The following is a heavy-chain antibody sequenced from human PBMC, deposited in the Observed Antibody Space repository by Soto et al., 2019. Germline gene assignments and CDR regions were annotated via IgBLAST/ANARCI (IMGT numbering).Heavy chain of an antibody. CDR1: GFAFSSYG. V-gene: IGHV3-30*03. CDR2: ISYDGSNK. J-gene: IGHJ4*02. CDR3: ARSKILQLWSFDY. Sequence: PGGSLRLSCAASGFAFSSYGMHWVRQAPGKGLEWVAVISYDGSNKYYADSVKGRFTISRDNAKNSLYLQMNSLRAEDTAVYYCARSKILQLWSFDYWGQGTLVTVSS. D-gene: IGHD5-18*01.